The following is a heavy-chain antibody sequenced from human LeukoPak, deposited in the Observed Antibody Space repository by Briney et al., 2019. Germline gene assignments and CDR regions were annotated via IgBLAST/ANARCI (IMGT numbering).Heavy chain of an antibody. V-gene: IGHV4-39*01. CDR1: GGSISSSSYY. J-gene: IGHJ3*02. CDR2: IYYSGST. CDR3: ERGVIANDAFHI. D-gene: IGHD2-21*01. Sequence: SETLSLTCTVSGGSISSSSYYWGWIRQPPGKGLEWLGSIYYSGSTYYNPSLKSRVTISVDTSKNQLSLKLSSVTGGDRAVYLCERGVIANDAFHIWAEEPRVTLSS.